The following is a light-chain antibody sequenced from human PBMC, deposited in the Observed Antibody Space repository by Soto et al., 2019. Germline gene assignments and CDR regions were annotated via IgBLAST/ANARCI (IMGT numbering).Light chain of an antibody. CDR1: QSVSID. CDR2: AAF. J-gene: IGKJ1*01. Sequence: VMTQSXATLSVNTGEXXXXXRXASQSVSIDLASCQQNPXQAPMLLIYAAFTXATRIPPRFSSSSSGTEFSLTISSLQSEAFAVYYCQQYNNWPPWTFGHGTNADIK. CDR3: QQYNNWPPWT. V-gene: IGKV3-15*01.